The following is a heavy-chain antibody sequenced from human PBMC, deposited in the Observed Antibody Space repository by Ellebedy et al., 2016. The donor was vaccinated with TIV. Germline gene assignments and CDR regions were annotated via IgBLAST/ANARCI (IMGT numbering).Heavy chain of an antibody. J-gene: IGHJ4*02. V-gene: IGHV3-23*01. CDR2: IIASGDST. CDR3: VKLDSSGFYYGRLDY. CDR1: GFTFSGHA. Sequence: GESLKISCAASGFTFSGHAMSWVRQTPGKGLEWVSGIIASGDSTHYVDSVKGRFTISRDNSKKTLYLQRNSLRAEDTAVYYCVKLDSSGFYYGRLDYWGQGTLVTVSS. D-gene: IGHD3-22*01.